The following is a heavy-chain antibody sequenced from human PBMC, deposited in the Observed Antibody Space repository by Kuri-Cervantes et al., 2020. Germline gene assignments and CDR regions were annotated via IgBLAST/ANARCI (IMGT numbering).Heavy chain of an antibody. CDR1: GFTFDDYA. D-gene: IGHD3-3*01. CDR2: ISWNSGSI. V-gene: IGHV3-9*01. Sequence: GGSLRLSCAASGFTFDDYAMHWVRQAPGKGLEWVSGISWNSGSIGYADSVKGRFTISRDNSKNTLYLQMNSLRAEDTAVYYCAKDQWRFLEWYYYGMDVWGQGTTVTVSS. J-gene: IGHJ6*02. CDR3: AKDQWRFLEWYYYGMDV.